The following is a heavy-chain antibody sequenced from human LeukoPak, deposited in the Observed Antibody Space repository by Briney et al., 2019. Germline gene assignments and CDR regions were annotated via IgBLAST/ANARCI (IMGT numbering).Heavy chain of an antibody. J-gene: IGHJ4*02. CDR1: GFTFSSYG. D-gene: IGHD3-3*01. CDR3: AKELYYDFWSGYYTTGFDY. V-gene: IGHV3-33*06. CDR2: IWYDGSNK. Sequence: GGSLRLSCAASGFTFSSYGMHWVRQAPGKGLEWVAVIWYDGSNKYYADSVKGRFTISRDNSKNTLYLQMNSLRAEDTAVYYCAKELYYDFWSGYYTTGFDYWGQRTLVTVSS.